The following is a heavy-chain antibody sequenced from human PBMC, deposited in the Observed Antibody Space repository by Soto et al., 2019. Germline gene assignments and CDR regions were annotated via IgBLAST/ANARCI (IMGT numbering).Heavy chain of an antibody. CDR2: IYYSGST. V-gene: IGHV4-59*01. Sequence: SETLSLTCTVSGGSISSYYWSWIRQPPGKGLEWIGYIYYSGSTNYNPSLKSRVTISVDTSKNQFSLKLSSVTAADTAVYYCARSLRRGGYKEFDYWGQGTLVTVSS. CDR1: GGSISSYY. J-gene: IGHJ4*02. D-gene: IGHD5-12*01. CDR3: ARSLRRGGYKEFDY.